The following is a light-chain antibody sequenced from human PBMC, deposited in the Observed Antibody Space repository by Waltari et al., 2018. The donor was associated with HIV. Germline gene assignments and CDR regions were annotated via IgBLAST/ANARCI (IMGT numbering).Light chain of an antibody. V-gene: IGLV1-47*01. CDR3: AAWDDSLSGWV. CDR1: SSNIGSNH. J-gene: IGLJ3*02. Sequence: QSVLTQPPSASGTPGQRVTISCSGSSSNIGSNHVSHYQQLPGTAPKLLIYRNNQRPSGVPDRFSGSKSGTSASLAISGLRSEDEADYYCAAWDDSLSGWVFGGGTKLTVL. CDR2: RNN.